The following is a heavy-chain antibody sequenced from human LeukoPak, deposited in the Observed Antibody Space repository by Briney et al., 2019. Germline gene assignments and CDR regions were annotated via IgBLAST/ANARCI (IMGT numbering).Heavy chain of an antibody. D-gene: IGHD6-13*01. Sequence: GGSLRLSCAASGFTFSSYEMNWVRQAPGKGLEWVSCISSSGSTIYYADSVKGRFTISRDNAKNSLYLQMNSLRAEDTAVYYCASLTAAAPYYYYYMDVWGKGTTVTVSS. J-gene: IGHJ6*03. CDR3: ASLTAAAPYYYYYMDV. CDR2: ISSSGSTI. V-gene: IGHV3-48*03. CDR1: GFTFSSYE.